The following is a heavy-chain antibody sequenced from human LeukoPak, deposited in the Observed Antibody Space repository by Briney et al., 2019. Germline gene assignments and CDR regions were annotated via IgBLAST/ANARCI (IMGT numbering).Heavy chain of an antibody. Sequence: GGSLRLSCAVSGFTFSNYSMNWVRQASGKGLEWVSSISSSSSYIYYADSVKGRFTISRDNAKNSLYLQMNSLRAEDTAVYYCARDRNDYSNYEVAFDIWGQGTMFTVSS. D-gene: IGHD4-11*01. CDR2: ISSSSSYI. J-gene: IGHJ3*02. V-gene: IGHV3-21*01. CDR1: GFTFSNYS. CDR3: ARDRNDYSNYEVAFDI.